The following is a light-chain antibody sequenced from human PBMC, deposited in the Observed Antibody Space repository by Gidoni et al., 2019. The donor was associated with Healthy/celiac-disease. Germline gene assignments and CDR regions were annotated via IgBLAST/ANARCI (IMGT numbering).Light chain of an antibody. Sequence: DLQMTQSPSSVSASVGDRVTITCRASQGISSWLARYQQKPGKAPKLLIYAASSLQSGVPSRFSGSGSGTDSTLTISSLQPEDFATYYCQQANSFPPTFGGGTKVEIK. J-gene: IGKJ4*01. CDR1: QGISSW. V-gene: IGKV1D-12*01. CDR2: AAS. CDR3: QQANSFPPT.